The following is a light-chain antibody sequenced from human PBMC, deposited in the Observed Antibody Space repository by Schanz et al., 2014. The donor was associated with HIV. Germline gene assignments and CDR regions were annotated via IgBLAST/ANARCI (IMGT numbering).Light chain of an antibody. J-gene: IGLJ2*01. CDR3: AVWDNTLSSVI. CDR2: DNN. V-gene: IGLV1-51*01. CDR1: SSNIGNNY. Sequence: QSVLTQPPSVSAAPGQKVTISCSGSSSNIGNNYVSWHQQLPGTAPKLLIYDNNKRPSGIPDRFSGSKSGASATLGITGLQTGDEANYYCAVWDNTLSSVIFGGGTKLTVL.